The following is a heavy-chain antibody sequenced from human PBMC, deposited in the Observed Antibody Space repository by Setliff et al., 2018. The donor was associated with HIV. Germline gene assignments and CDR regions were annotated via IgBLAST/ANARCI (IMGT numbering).Heavy chain of an antibody. CDR1: GYTFTSYA. J-gene: IGHJ4*02. D-gene: IGHD6-25*01. Sequence: ASVKVSCKASGYTFTSYAMHGVRQAAGQRLEWMGWINAGNGITKYSQKFQGRVTITRDISASTAYIDLSSLTSEDTAVYYCARTPAGAAVFDYWGQGTLVTVSS. V-gene: IGHV1-3*01. CDR3: ARTPAGAAVFDY. CDR2: INAGNGIT.